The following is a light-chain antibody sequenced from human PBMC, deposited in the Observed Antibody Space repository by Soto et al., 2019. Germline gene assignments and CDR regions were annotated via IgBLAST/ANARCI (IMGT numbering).Light chain of an antibody. V-gene: IGKV1-9*01. CDR3: QQVNVYPST. Sequence: IPLTQSPSSLSASVGDRVTITCRASQGISSYLGWYQQKPGKAPNLLIYDASTLHSGVPSRFSGGGSGTDFTLTISSLQPEDFATYYCQQVNVYPSTFGEGTKVEIK. CDR2: DAS. J-gene: IGKJ4*01. CDR1: QGISSY.